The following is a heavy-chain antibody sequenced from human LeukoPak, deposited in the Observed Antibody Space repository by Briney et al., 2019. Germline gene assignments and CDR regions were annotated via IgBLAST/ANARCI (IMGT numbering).Heavy chain of an antibody. Sequence: GGSLRLSCAASGFTFSSYWMSWGRQAPGKGLEWVANIKQDGSEKYYVDSVKGRFTISRDNAKNSLYLQMNSLRAEDTAVYYCARDLPSWGLELRVFGVDYFDYWGQGTLVTVSS. CDR1: GFTFSSYW. J-gene: IGHJ4*02. D-gene: IGHD1-7*01. V-gene: IGHV3-7*01. CDR3: ARDLPSWGLELRVFGVDYFDY. CDR2: IKQDGSEK.